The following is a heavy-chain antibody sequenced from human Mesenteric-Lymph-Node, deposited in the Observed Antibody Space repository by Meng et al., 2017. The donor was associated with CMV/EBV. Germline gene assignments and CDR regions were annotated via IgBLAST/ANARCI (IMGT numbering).Heavy chain of an antibody. CDR2: INSDGSST. CDR3: ARVRYSTGWQFDL. Sequence: GESLKISCAASGFTFSSYWMHWVRQAPGKGLVWVSRINSDGSSTSYADSVKGRFTISRDNAKNTLYLQMNSLRAEDTAVYYCARVRYSTGWQFDLWGQGTLVTVSS. J-gene: IGHJ5*02. V-gene: IGHV3-74*01. CDR1: GFTFSSYW. D-gene: IGHD6-19*01.